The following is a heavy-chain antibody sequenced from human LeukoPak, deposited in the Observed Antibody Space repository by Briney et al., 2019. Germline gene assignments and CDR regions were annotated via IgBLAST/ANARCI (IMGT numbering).Heavy chain of an antibody. Sequence: GASVKVSCKASGYTFTSYAMHWVRQAPGQRLEWMGWINAGNGNTKYSQEFQGRVTITRDTSASTAYMELRSLRSDDTAVYYCARDLYYDFWSGYYTWDYWGQGTLVTVSS. CDR3: ARDLYYDFWSGYYTWDY. J-gene: IGHJ4*02. V-gene: IGHV1-3*01. CDR1: GYTFTSYA. D-gene: IGHD3-3*01. CDR2: INAGNGNT.